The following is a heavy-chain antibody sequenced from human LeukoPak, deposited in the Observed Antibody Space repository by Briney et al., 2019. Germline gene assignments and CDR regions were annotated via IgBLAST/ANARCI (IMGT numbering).Heavy chain of an antibody. V-gene: IGHV3-7*01. D-gene: IGHD2-15*01. CDR2: IKQDGSEK. Sequence: GGSLRLSCAASGFSLNSYWMTWVRQAPGKGLEWVANIKQDGSEKNYVDSVKGRFTISRDNAKNSLFLQMNSLRAEDTAVYYCARAGSFSSSYGISWDYWGQGALVAVSS. J-gene: IGHJ4*02. CDR3: ARAGSFSSSYGISWDY. CDR1: GFSLNSYW.